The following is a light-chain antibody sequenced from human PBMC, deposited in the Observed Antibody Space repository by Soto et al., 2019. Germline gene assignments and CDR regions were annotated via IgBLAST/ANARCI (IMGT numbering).Light chain of an antibody. CDR1: QDISNY. CDR3: QRLKRAPWT. CDR2: DAS. Sequence: DLQMTQSPSSLSASVGDRVTITCRASQDISNYVAWYQQKPGKVPSLLIYDASTLHSGVPSRFSGSGSGTDFTLTISSLQPEDVATYYCQRLKRAPWTFGPGTRVDI. V-gene: IGKV1-27*01. J-gene: IGKJ1*01.